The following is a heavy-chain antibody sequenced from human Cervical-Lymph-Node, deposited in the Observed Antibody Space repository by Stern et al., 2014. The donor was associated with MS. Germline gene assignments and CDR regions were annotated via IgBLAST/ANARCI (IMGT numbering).Heavy chain of an antibody. CDR1: GYTFTSYG. CDR2: ISAYTGNT. CDR3: ARGSAIRSQDAFDI. V-gene: IGHV1-18*01. Sequence: VQLVQSGAEVKKPGASVKVSCKGSGYTFTSYGIFWVRQAPGQGLEWMGWISAYTGNTNSAPKVQGRVTMTTATSTSTAYMELRSLRSDDTAVYYCARGSAIRSQDAFDIGGQGTRVTVSS. D-gene: IGHD3-10*01. J-gene: IGHJ3*02.